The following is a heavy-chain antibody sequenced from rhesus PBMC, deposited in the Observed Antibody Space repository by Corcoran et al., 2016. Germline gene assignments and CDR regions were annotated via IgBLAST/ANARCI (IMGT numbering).Heavy chain of an antibody. D-gene: IGHD3-9*01. V-gene: IGHV4-173*01. Sequence: QLQLQESGPGLVKPSETLSLTCAVSGGSISSHYWSWIRQPPGKGLEWIGRISGSGGSTNNNPSLKSRVTISTDTSKNQFSRKLSSVTAADTAVYYCARDEDDYGDLDYWGQGVLVTVSS. CDR2: ISGSGGST. CDR1: GGSISSHY. J-gene: IGHJ4*01. CDR3: ARDEDDYGDLDY.